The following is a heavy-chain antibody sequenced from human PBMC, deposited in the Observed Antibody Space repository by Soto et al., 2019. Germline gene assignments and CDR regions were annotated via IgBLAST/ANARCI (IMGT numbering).Heavy chain of an antibody. CDR2: IYYSGST. D-gene: IGHD5-18*01. Sequence: QVQLQESGPGLVKPSETLSLTCTVSGGSISSYYWSWIRQPPGKGLEWIGYIYYSGSTNYNPSLKSRVTISVDTSKNQFSLKLSSVTAADTAVYYCARTNVDTAMDQEGGVNLFDYWGQGTLVTVSS. CDR3: ARTNVDTAMDQEGGVNLFDY. J-gene: IGHJ4*02. V-gene: IGHV4-59*01. CDR1: GGSISSYY.